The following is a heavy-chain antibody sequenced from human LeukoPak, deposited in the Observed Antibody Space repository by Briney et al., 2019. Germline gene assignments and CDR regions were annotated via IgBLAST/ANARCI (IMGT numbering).Heavy chain of an antibody. J-gene: IGHJ4*02. V-gene: IGHV3-43*02. CDR3: AKDIRRGYSYGFFDY. CDR1: GFTFDDYA. CDR2: ISGDGDST. D-gene: IGHD5-18*01. Sequence: PGGSLRLSCAASGFTFDDYAMHWVRQAPGKGLEWVSLISGDGDSTYYADSVKGRFTISRDNSRNSLYLQMNSLRTEDTALYYCAKDIRRGYSYGFFDYWGQGTLVTVSP.